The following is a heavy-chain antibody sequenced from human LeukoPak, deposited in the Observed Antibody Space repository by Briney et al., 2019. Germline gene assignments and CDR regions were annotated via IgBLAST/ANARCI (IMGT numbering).Heavy chain of an antibody. J-gene: IGHJ4*02. CDR3: AARYGRLAAGGTPFDY. V-gene: IGHV4-34*01. Sequence: KPSETLSLTCAVYGGSFGDYFWTWIRQSPETGLEWIGHIYHSGNTEYNPSLKSRVAISVDTSKKQFALKMTSVTAADTAVYYCAARYGRLAAGGTPFDYWGEGTLVTVSS. CDR1: GGSFGDYF. D-gene: IGHD6-13*01. CDR2: IYHSGNT.